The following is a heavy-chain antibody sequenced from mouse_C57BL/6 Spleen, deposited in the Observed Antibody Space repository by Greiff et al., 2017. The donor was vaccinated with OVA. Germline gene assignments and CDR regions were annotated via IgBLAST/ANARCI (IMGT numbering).Heavy chain of an antibody. D-gene: IGHD2-4*01. J-gene: IGHJ2*01. CDR3: TRDWELRRDYFDY. CDR2: ISSGGDYI. Sequence: EVMLVESGEGLVKPGGSLKLSCAASGFTFSSYAMSWVRQTPEKRLEWVADISSGGDYIYYADTVKGRFTISRDNARNTLYLPMSSLKSDDTAMYYCTRDWELRRDYFDYWGQGTTLTVSS. CDR1: GFTFSSYA. V-gene: IGHV5-9-1*02.